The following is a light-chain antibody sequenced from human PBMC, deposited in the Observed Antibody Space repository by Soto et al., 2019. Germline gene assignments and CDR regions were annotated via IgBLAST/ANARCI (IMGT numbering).Light chain of an antibody. CDR3: QQHNNWPPWT. Sequence: EIVMTQSPATLSVSPGERATISCRASQSVSSNLAWYQQKPGQAPRLLIYGASTRATGIPARFSGSGSGTEFTLTISSLQSEDFAVYYCQQHNNWPPWTFGQGTKVEIK. V-gene: IGKV3-15*01. J-gene: IGKJ1*01. CDR1: QSVSSN. CDR2: GAS.